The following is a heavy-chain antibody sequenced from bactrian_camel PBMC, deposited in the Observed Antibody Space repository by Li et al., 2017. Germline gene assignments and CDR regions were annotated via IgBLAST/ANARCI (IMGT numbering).Heavy chain of an antibody. CDR1: GFTFSDYY. CDR2: SWNGDGTT. CDR3: AANWGREPRCGSSRLGYNY. Sequence: VQLVESGGGLVQPGGSLRLSCAASGFTFSDYYMTWVRQAPGKGLEWVSTSWNGDGTTYYTDSVKGRFTSSRDHAKNTVYLQMNSLKPEDTAMYYCAANWGREPRCGSSRLGYNYWGQGTQVTVS. V-gene: IGHV3S40*01. J-gene: IGHJ4*01. D-gene: IGHD2*01.